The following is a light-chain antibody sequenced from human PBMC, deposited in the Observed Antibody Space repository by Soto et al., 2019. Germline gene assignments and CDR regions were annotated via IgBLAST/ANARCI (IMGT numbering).Light chain of an antibody. Sequence: QSVLTQPPSASGTPGQRVTISCSGSTSNIGGNFVSWYQQFPGTAPKLLVYSNDHQPSGVPDRLSGSKSGTSASLAISGLRSDDEADYYCAAWDDSLSAYVFGAGTKVTVL. CDR1: TSNIGGNF. V-gene: IGLV1-47*02. J-gene: IGLJ1*01. CDR2: SND. CDR3: AAWDDSLSAYV.